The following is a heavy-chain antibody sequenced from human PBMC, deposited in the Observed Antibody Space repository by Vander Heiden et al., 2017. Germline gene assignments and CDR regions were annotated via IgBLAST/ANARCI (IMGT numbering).Heavy chain of an antibody. J-gene: IGHJ4*02. Sequence: QVQLQQWGAGLLKPSETLSLTCAVYGGSFSGYYWSWIRQPPGKGLEWIGEINHSGSTNYNPSLKSRVTISVDTSKNQFSLKLSSVTAADTAVYYCARIGGRYYYGSGRTFGYWGQGTLVTVSS. CDR2: INHSGST. V-gene: IGHV4-34*01. CDR3: ARIGGRYYYGSGRTFGY. CDR1: GGSFSGYY. D-gene: IGHD3-10*01.